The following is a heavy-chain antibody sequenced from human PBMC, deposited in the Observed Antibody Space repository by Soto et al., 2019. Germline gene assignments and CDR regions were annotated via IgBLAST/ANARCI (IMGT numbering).Heavy chain of an antibody. Sequence: GASVKVSCKASGYTFTSYYMHWVRQAPGQGLEWMGIINPSGGSTSYAQKFQGRVTMTRDTSTSTVYMELSSLRSEDTAVYYCARDWEGSSGWLGEFDYWGQGTLVTVSS. CDR1: GYTFTSYY. J-gene: IGHJ4*02. V-gene: IGHV1-46*01. CDR2: INPSGGST. CDR3: ARDWEGSSGWLGEFDY. D-gene: IGHD3-22*01.